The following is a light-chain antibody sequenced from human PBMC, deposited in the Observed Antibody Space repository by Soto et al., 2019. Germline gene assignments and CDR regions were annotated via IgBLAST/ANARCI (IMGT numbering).Light chain of an antibody. J-gene: IGKJ4*01. CDR2: NTS. CDR3: QQRYNWPPLT. Sequence: EIVLTQSPATLSLSPGERATLSCRASQTVGSFLAGYQHKPGQAPRLLIYNTSKRANGIPARFSGSGSGTDFTLTISSLEPEDFAVYYCQQRYNWPPLTFGGGTKVEMK. V-gene: IGKV3-11*01. CDR1: QTVGSF.